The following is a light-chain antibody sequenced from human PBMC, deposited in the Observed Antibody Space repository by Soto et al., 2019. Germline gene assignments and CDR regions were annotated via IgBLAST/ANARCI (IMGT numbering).Light chain of an antibody. J-gene: IGKJ1*01. CDR1: QSGSTD. CDR3: HQYNYWPPET. CDR2: GAS. V-gene: IGKV3-15*01. Sequence: ILMTQSPATLSVSLGARPTLSGRSSQSGSTDLAWYQQKPGQAPRLLIFGASNRATGIPATFSGSGSGTEFILTISSLQSEDSAVSYCHQYNYWPPETFGQGTQVEIK.